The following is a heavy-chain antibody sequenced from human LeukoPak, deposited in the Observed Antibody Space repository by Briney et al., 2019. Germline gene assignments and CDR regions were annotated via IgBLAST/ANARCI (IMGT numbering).Heavy chain of an antibody. V-gene: IGHV4-59*01. CDR1: GGSISSYY. J-gene: IGHJ4*02. CDR2: IYYSGST. CDR3: ARGPRANSYYYDSSGYYYFDY. D-gene: IGHD3-22*01. Sequence: SETLSLTCTVSGGSISSYYWSWIRQPPGKGLEWIGYIYYSGSTNYNPSLKSRVTIPVDTSKNQFSLKLSSVTAADTAVYYCARGPRANSYYYDSSGYYYFDYWGQGTLVTVSS.